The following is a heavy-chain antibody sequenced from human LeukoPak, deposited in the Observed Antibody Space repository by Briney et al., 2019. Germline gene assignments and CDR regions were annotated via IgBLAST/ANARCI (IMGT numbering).Heavy chain of an antibody. CDR2: IYHSGST. D-gene: IGHD3-16*01. CDR1: GYSLSSGDY. V-gene: IGHV4-38-2*01. J-gene: IGHJ4*02. Sequence: SETLSLTCAVSGYSLSSGDYWGWIRLPPGKGLEWIGSIYHSGSTYYNPSLKSRVTISVDTSKRQFSLTLSSVTAADTAVYYCARNRSEPLGNGGSFDSWGQGTLVTVSS. CDR3: ARNRSEPLGNGGSFDS.